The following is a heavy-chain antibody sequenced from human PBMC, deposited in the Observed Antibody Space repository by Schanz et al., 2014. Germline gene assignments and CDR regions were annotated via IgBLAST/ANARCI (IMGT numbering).Heavy chain of an antibody. CDR2: ISDSGDST. J-gene: IGHJ4*02. V-gene: IGHV3-23*04. Sequence: VQLVESGGGVVQPGRSLRLSCAASGFTFSNHALSWVRQAPGKGLEWVSDISDSGDSTHYADSVRGRFTISRDNAKNSLYLQMNSLTAEDTAVYYCARGVRIDYWGQGTLVTVSS. CDR3: ARGVRIDY. D-gene: IGHD3-3*01. CDR1: GFTFSNHA.